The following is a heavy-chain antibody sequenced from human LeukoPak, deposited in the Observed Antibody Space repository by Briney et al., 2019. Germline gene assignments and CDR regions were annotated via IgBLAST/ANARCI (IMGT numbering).Heavy chain of an antibody. V-gene: IGHV4-34*01. J-gene: IGHJ5*02. CDR2: INHSGST. D-gene: IGHD3-10*01. CDR3: ARGRGSTYYYGSGSYYSGGWFDP. Sequence: PGGSLRLSCAVSGITLSNYGMSWVRQPPGKGLEWIGEINHSGSTNYNPSLKSRVTISVDTSKNQFSLKLSSVTAADTAVYYCARGRGSTYYYGSGSYYSGGWFDPWGQGTLVTVSS. CDR1: GITLSNYG.